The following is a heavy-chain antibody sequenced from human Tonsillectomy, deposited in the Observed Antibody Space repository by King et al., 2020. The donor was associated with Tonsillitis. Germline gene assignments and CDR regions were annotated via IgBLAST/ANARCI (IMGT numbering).Heavy chain of an antibody. CDR1: GGSFSSYA. V-gene: IGHV1-69*01. J-gene: IGHJ6*03. CDR2: IIPPFGTA. D-gene: IGHD3-22*01. CDR3: ARAHSSGYWAYNYYMDV. Sequence: QLVQSGAEVKKPGSSVKVSCKASGGSFSSYAISWVRQAPGQGLEWMGGIIPPFGTANYAQKCQGRVTITADESTSTAYMELRSLRSEDTAVYYCARAHSSGYWAYNYYMDVWGKGTTVTVSS.